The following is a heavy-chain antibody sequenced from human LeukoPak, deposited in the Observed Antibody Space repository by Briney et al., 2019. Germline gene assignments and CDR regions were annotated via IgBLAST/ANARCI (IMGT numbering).Heavy chain of an antibody. V-gene: IGHV4-4*07. CDR1: GGSISSYY. D-gene: IGHD3-10*01. CDR2: IYTSGST. CDR3: ARDYITMVRGAPNWFDP. J-gene: IGHJ5*02. Sequence: SETLSLTCTVSGGSISSYYWSWIRQPAGKGLEWIGRIYTSGSTNYNPSLKSRVTMSVDTPKNQFSLKLNSVTAADTAVYYCARDYITMVRGAPNWFDPWGQGTLVTVSS.